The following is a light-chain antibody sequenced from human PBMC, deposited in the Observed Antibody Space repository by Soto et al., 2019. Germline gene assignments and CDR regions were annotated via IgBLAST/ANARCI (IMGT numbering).Light chain of an antibody. V-gene: IGKV3-15*01. Sequence: EIVMTQSPATLSVSPGERATLSCRASQSVSSNLAWYQQKPGQAPRLLIYGASTRATGIPARFSGSGSGTEFTLTISSLQYEDFAVYYCQQYNNWPPGSPFGQGTKLEIK. J-gene: IGKJ2*01. CDR2: GAS. CDR1: QSVSSN. CDR3: QQYNNWPPGSP.